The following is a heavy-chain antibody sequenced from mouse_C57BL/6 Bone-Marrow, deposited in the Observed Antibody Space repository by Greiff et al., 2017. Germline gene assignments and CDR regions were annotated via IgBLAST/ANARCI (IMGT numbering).Heavy chain of an antibody. CDR2: IYPGSGST. Sequence: VQLQQPGAELVKPGASVKMSCKASGYTFTSYWITWVKQRPGQGLEWIGDIYPGSGSTNYNEKFKSKAKLTVDTTSSTADMQLSSLTSDDSAVYYCARDYGSTDWYFDVWGTGTTVTVSS. V-gene: IGHV1-55*01. J-gene: IGHJ1*03. CDR3: ARDYGSTDWYFDV. CDR1: GYTFTSYW. D-gene: IGHD1-1*01.